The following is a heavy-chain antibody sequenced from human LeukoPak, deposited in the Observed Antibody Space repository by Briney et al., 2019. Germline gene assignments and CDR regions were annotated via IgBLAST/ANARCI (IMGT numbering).Heavy chain of an antibody. J-gene: IGHJ4*02. CDR1: GGSISSYH. D-gene: IGHD3-22*01. Sequence: SETLSLTCTVSGGSISSYHWSWIRQPPGKGLEWIGYIYYSGSTNYNPSLKSRVTISVDTSENQFSLKLSSVTAADTAVYYCATYPHRVVMNFLVDYWGQGTLVTVSS. CDR3: ATYPHRVVMNFLVDY. V-gene: IGHV4-59*08. CDR2: IYYSGST.